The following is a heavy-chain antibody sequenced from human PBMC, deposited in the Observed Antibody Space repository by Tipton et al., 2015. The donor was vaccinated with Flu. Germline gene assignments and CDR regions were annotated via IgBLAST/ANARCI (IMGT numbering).Heavy chain of an antibody. CDR1: GGSISSDY. Sequence: TLSLTCTVSGGSISSDYWSWIRQPPGKGLEWIGNAHRSGNAYYNPSLKSRVAISVDTSKNQFSLKLTYVTAADTAVYYCARRDYSNYVSEPHNWFDPWGQGILVTVSS. CDR3: ARRDYSNYVSEPHNWFDP. D-gene: IGHD4-11*01. V-gene: IGHV4-59*08. J-gene: IGHJ5*01. CDR2: AHRSGNA.